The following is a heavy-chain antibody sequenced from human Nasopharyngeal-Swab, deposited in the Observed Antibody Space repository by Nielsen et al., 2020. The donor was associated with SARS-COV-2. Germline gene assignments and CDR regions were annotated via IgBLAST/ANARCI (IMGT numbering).Heavy chain of an antibody. CDR1: GGSFSGYY. D-gene: IGHD2-2*01. Sequence: SATLSLTCAVYGGSFSGYYWSWIRQPPGKGLEWIGDINHSGSTNYNPSLKSRVTMSVDTSKNQFSLKLSSVTAADTAVYYCAGVLCSRTSCYGVGNYYYGMDVWGQGTTVTVSS. CDR2: INHSGST. V-gene: IGHV4-34*01. J-gene: IGHJ6*02. CDR3: AGVLCSRTSCYGVGNYYYGMDV.